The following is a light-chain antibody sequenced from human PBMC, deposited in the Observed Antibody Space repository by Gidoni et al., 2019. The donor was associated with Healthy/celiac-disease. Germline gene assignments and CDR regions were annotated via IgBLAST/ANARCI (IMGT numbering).Light chain of an antibody. Sequence: DIQLTQSPSFLSASVGDRVTITCQASQGISSYLAWYQQKPGKAPKLLIYAASTLQSGVPSRFSGSGSGTELTLTISSLQPEDFATYYCQQLDSYSYSFGQGTKLEIK. CDR1: QGISSY. CDR3: QQLDSYSYS. J-gene: IGKJ2*03. V-gene: IGKV1-9*01. CDR2: AAS.